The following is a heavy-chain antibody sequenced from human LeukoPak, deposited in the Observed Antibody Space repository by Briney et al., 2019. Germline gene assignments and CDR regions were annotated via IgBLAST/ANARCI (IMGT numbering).Heavy chain of an antibody. J-gene: IGHJ4*02. CDR2: IYYSGST. D-gene: IGHD4-4*01. Sequence: SETLSLTCTVSGGSISSGGYYWSWIRQHPGKGLEWIGYIYYSGSTYYNPSLKSRVTMSVDTSKNQFSLKLSSVTAADTAVYYCARGRSNYLDYWGQGTLVTVSS. CDR3: ARGRSNYLDY. CDR1: GGSISSGGYY. V-gene: IGHV4-31*03.